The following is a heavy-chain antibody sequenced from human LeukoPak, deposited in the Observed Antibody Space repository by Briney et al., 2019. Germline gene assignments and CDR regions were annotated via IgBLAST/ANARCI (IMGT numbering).Heavy chain of an antibody. Sequence: PGGSLRLSCAASGFTFSSYGMHWVRQAPGKGLEWVAVISYDGSNKYYADSVKGRFTISRDNSKNTPYLQMNSLRAEDTAVYYCAKDGHREKTVTTDFQHWGQGTLVTVSS. V-gene: IGHV3-30*18. CDR3: AKDGHREKTVTTDFQH. J-gene: IGHJ1*01. CDR1: GFTFSSYG. D-gene: IGHD4-17*01. CDR2: ISYDGSNK.